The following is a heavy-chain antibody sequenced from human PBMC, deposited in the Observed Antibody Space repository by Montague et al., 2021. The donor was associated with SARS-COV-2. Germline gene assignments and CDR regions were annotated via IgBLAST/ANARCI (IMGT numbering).Heavy chain of an antibody. CDR2: ISYDGSNK. D-gene: IGHD2-15*01. CDR1: GFIFSSYA. J-gene: IGHJ4*02. Sequence: SLRLSFAASGFIFSSYAMHWVRQAPGKGLEWVAVISYDGSNKFYADSVKGRFTISRDNSKNTLYLQMSSLRAEDTAVYYCARAGWRCSGSSCYSQGGFDYWGQGTLVTVSS. CDR3: ARAGWRCSGSSCYSQGGFDY. V-gene: IGHV3-30-3*01.